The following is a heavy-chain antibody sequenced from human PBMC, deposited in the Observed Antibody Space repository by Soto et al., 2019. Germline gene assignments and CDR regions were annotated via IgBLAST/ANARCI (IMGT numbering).Heavy chain of an antibody. Sequence: SLRLSCAASGFNFNTYAMSWVRQAPGKGLEWVSGISGGGGSIHYVDSVKGRFTISRDNSKNTLYLQMNSLRGEDTAVYYCAKGKSSNYVSHAFDVWGQGTMVTVS. V-gene: IGHV3-23*01. CDR2: ISGGGGSI. D-gene: IGHD3-10*02. CDR1: GFNFNTYA. CDR3: AKGKSSNYVSHAFDV. J-gene: IGHJ3*01.